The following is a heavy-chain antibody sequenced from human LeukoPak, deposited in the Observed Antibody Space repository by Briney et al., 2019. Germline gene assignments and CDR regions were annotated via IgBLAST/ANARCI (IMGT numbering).Heavy chain of an antibody. CDR2: IYYSGST. Sequence: SETLSLTCTVSGGSISSYYWSWIRQPPGKGLEWIGYIYYSGSTNYNPSLKSRVTISVDTSRNQFSLKLSSVTAADTAVYYCAAVAGTHGGSYYYYYGMDVWGQGTTVTVSS. J-gene: IGHJ6*02. D-gene: IGHD6-19*01. V-gene: IGHV4-59*08. CDR1: GGSISSYY. CDR3: AAVAGTHGGSYYYYYGMDV.